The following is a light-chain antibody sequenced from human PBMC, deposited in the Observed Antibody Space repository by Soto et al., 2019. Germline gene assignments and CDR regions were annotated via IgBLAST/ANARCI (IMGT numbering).Light chain of an antibody. CDR3: QQYDNLPIT. V-gene: IGKV1-33*01. Sequence: DIQMTQSPSSLSASVGDRVTITCQASQDISNYLNWYQQKPGKAPKLLIYDASNLETGVPSRFIGSGSGTDFTFTISSLQPDDIATYYCQQYDNLPITFGQGTRLEIK. J-gene: IGKJ5*01. CDR1: QDISNY. CDR2: DAS.